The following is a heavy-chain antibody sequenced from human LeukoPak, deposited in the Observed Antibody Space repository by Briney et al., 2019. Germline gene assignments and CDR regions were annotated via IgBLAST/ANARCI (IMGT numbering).Heavy chain of an antibody. CDR2: IYYSGST. CDR1: GGSISSSSYY. D-gene: IGHD4-17*01. CDR3: ARDYGDLNFDY. Sequence: SETLSLTCTVSGGSISSSSYYWGWIRQPPGKGLEWIGSIYYSGSTYYNPSLKSRVTISVDTSKNQFSLKLSSVTAADTAVYYCARDYGDLNFDYWGQGTLVTVSS. J-gene: IGHJ4*02. V-gene: IGHV4-39*07.